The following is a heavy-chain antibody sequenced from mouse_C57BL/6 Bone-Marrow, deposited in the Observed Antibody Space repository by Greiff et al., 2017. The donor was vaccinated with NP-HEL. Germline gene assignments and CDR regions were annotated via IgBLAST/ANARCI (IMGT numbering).Heavy chain of an antibody. CDR1: GFTFSSYA. CDR3: ARNYGSSYGFDY. Sequence: EVKVEESGGGLVKPGGSLKLSCAASGFTFSSYAMSWVRQTPEKRLEWVATISDGGSYTYYPDKVKGRFTISRDNAKNNLYLQMSHLKSEDTAMYYCARNYGSSYGFDYWGQGTTLTVSS. D-gene: IGHD1-1*01. V-gene: IGHV5-4*03. J-gene: IGHJ2*01. CDR2: ISDGGSYT.